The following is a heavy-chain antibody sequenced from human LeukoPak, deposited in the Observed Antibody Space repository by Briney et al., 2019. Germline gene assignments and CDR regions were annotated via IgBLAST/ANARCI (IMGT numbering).Heavy chain of an antibody. CDR1: EFIFSNYW. J-gene: IGHJ4*02. CDR3: ARGSSNTGFAY. CDR2: IKQDGSET. V-gene: IGHV3-7*01. D-gene: IGHD1-14*01. Sequence: GGSLRLSCVGSEFIFSNYWMSWVRQAPGKGLEWVANIKQDGSETYSVDSVKGRFTISRDNAKNSLYLQMNSLRAEDTAIYYCARGSSNTGFAYWGQGILVTVSS.